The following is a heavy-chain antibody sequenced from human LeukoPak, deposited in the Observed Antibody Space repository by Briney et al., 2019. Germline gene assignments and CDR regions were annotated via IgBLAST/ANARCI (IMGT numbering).Heavy chain of an antibody. Sequence: PGGSLRLSGTASKFTFSNYVMTWVRQAPGKGLEWVSAISTRSTYTYYADSVRGRFTISRDDSKNTLYLQMNSLRVDDTAIYYCAPWIVGGFWADYWGQGALVTVSS. CDR3: APWIVGGFWADY. V-gene: IGHV3-23*01. CDR2: ISTRSTYT. D-gene: IGHD1-26*01. CDR1: KFTFSNYV. J-gene: IGHJ4*02.